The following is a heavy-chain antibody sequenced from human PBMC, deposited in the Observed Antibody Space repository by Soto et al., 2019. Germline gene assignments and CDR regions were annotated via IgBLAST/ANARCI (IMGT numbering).Heavy chain of an antibody. CDR3: ARDWGIAAAHGWFDP. D-gene: IGHD6-13*01. V-gene: IGHV3-33*01. CDR2: IWYDGSNK. CDR1: GFTISSYG. J-gene: IGHJ5*02. Sequence: GGSLRLSCAASGFTISSYGMHWVRQAPGKGLEWVAVIWYDGSNKYYADSVKGRFTISRDNSKNTLYLQMNSLRAADTAVYYCARDWGIAAAHGWFDPWGQGTLVTVSS.